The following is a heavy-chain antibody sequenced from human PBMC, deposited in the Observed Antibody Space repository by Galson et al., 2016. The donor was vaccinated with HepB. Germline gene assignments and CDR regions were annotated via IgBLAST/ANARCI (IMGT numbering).Heavy chain of an antibody. Sequence: SLRLSCAVSGFTVSANYMSWVRQGPGKGLEWASGIYKGGSTYYAVSVKGRFTISRDTSENTLQPHMNSLTVDDTAVYSCTLGSDASYWGQGTLVIVSS. CDR1: GFTVSANY. CDR3: TLGSDASY. J-gene: IGHJ4*02. D-gene: IGHD3-10*01. V-gene: IGHV3-53*01. CDR2: IYKGGST.